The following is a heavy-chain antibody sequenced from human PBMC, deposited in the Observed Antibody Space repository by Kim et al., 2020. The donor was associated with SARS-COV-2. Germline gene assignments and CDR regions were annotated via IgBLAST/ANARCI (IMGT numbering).Heavy chain of an antibody. D-gene: IGHD3-10*01. CDR3: AKDRTGMVRGVIILTGMDV. V-gene: IGHV3-30*18. J-gene: IGHJ6*02. CDR1: GFTFSSYG. CDR2: ISYDGSNK. Sequence: GGSLRLSCAASGFTFSSYGMHWVRQAPGKGLEWVAVISYDGSNKYYADSVKGRFTISRDNSKNTLYLQMNSLRAEDTAVYYCAKDRTGMVRGVIILTGMDVWGQGTKVTVSS.